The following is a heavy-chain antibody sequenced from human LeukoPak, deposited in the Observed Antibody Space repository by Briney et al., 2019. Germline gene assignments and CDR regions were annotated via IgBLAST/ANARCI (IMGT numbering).Heavy chain of an antibody. Sequence: PSETLSLTCTVSGGFITGHYWSWVRQPAGKALEYIGRIFTTGTTDYNPSLESRVAMSLDTSKNQFSLKLTSVTAADMAVYYCARANYDILTGWWFDPWGQGTLVTVSS. CDR1: GGFITGHY. D-gene: IGHD3-9*01. V-gene: IGHV4-4*07. CDR2: IFTTGTT. J-gene: IGHJ5*02. CDR3: ARANYDILTGWWFDP.